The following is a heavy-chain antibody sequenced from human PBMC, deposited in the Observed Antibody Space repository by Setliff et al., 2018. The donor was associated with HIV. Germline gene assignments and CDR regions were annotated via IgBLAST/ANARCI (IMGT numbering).Heavy chain of an antibody. D-gene: IGHD2-2*01. CDR1: GGTFNSYI. V-gene: IGHV1-69*05. J-gene: IGHJ4*02. CDR3: ARVRRGCSSHSCPLEN. Sequence: SVKVSCKAAGGTFNSYILSWVRQAPGQGLEWTGEIIPSFGTVTYAQKFQGRVTITTDESMTTVYMELSSLRSEDTAVYYCARVRRGCSSHSCPLENWGQGTLVTVSS. CDR2: IIPSFGTV.